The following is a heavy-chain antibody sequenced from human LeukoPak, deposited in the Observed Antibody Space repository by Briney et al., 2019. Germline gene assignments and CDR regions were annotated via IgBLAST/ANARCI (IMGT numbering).Heavy chain of an antibody. Sequence: GGSLRLSCAASGFTFSSYAMSWVRQAPGKGLEWVSAISGSGGSTYYADSVKGRFTISRDNSKNTLYLQMNSLRAEDTATYYCAKKSRPYYYDSSGYPLDYWGQGTLVTVSS. D-gene: IGHD3-22*01. J-gene: IGHJ4*02. CDR2: ISGSGGST. CDR1: GFTFSSYA. V-gene: IGHV3-23*01. CDR3: AKKSRPYYYDSSGYPLDY.